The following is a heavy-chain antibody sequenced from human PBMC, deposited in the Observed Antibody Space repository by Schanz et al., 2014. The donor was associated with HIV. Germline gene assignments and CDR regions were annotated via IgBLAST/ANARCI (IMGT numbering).Heavy chain of an antibody. Sequence: QVQLQESGPGLVKPSQTLSLTCKVSSGSISSRGYYWSWIRQHPEKGLEWIGCIHNSGSTSYNPSLKSRVSISVDTFENYFSLNLESVTAADTAVYYCARGPRRKVAATYYYNGLDAGGQGTTVTVSS. D-gene: IGHD2-15*01. V-gene: IGHV4-31*03. CDR3: ARGPRRKVAATYYYNGLDA. CDR1: SGSISSRGYY. CDR2: IHNSGST. J-gene: IGHJ6*02.